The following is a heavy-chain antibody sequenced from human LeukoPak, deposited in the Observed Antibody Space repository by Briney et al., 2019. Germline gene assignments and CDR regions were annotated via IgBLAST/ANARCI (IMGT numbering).Heavy chain of an antibody. J-gene: IGHJ4*02. CDR1: GFTFSSYA. V-gene: IGHV3-23*01. CDR2: ISGSGGST. CDR3: AKGGLPGGFTFGGVIAFDY. Sequence: PGRSRRLSCAASGFTFSSYAMSWVRQAPGKGLEWVSAISGSGGSTYYTDSVKGRFTISRDNSKNTLYLQMNSLRAEDTAVYCCAKGGLPGGFTFGGVIAFDYWGQGTLVTVSS. D-gene: IGHD3-16*02.